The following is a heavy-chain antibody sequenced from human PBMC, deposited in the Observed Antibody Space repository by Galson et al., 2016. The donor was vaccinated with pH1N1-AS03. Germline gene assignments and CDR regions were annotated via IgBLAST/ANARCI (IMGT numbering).Heavy chain of an antibody. CDR1: GYTFTSYY. V-gene: IGHV1-46*01. J-gene: IGHJ6*02. D-gene: IGHD4/OR15-4a*01. CDR3: ARVSPGLTGYYYAMDV. Sequence: SVKVSCKASGYTFTSYYIHWVRQAPGQGREWMGIINPSDGNTYYAQSFQGRVTMTRDTSTSTVYMELSSLRSDDTAVYYCARVSPGLTGYYYAMDVWGQGTTVTVSS. CDR2: INPSDGNT.